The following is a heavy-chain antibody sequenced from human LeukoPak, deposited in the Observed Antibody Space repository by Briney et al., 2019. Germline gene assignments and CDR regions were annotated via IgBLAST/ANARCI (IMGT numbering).Heavy chain of an antibody. CDR2: INPNSGGT. CDR1: GNTFTGYY. J-gene: IGHJ6*02. Sequence: GASVTVSCKASGNTFTGYYMHWVRQAPGQGLEWMGWINPNSGGTNYAQKFQGRVSMTRDSSISTAYMELSRLRSDDTAVYYCARERGQWSDSYYVMDVWGQGTTVTVSS. D-gene: IGHD4/OR15-4a*01. V-gene: IGHV1-2*02. CDR3: ARERGQWSDSYYVMDV.